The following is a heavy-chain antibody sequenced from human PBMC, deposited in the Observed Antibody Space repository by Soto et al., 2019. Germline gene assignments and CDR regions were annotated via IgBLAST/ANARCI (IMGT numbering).Heavy chain of an antibody. D-gene: IGHD2-2*01. V-gene: IGHV1-69*01. CDR2: IIPIFGTA. CDR3: ARDVVVVPAAINPGNWYFDL. CDR1: GGTFSSYA. J-gene: IGHJ2*01. Sequence: QVQLVQSGAEVKKPGSSVKVSCKASGGTFSSYAISLVRQAPGQGLEWMGGIIPIFGTANYAQKFQGRVTITADESTSTAYMELSSLRSEDTAVYYCARDVVVVPAAINPGNWYFDLWGRGTLVTVSS.